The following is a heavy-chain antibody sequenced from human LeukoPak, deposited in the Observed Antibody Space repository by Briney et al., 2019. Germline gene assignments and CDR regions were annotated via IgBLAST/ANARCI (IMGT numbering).Heavy chain of an antibody. CDR3: ARVRGDSDYYGSGSYYPYYFDY. CDR1: GGSISTYY. D-gene: IGHD3-10*01. V-gene: IGHV4-59*12. J-gene: IGHJ4*02. Sequence: PSETLSLTCTVSGGSISTYYWSWIRQPPGKGLEWIGYIYYSGNTNFNPALKSRVTMSVDTSKNQFSLRLSSVTAADTAVYYCARVRGDSDYYGSGSYYPYYFDYWGQGTLVTVSS. CDR2: IYYSGNT.